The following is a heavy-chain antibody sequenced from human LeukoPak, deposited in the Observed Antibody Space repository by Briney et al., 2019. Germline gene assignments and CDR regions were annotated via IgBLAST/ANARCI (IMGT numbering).Heavy chain of an antibody. Sequence: GGSLRLSCAASGFTFSSYEMNWVRQAPGKGLEGVSYISSSGSTIYYADSVKGRFTISRDNAKNSLYLQMNSLRAEDTALYYCARDDYGSGSWNDYWGQGTLVTVSS. J-gene: IGHJ4*02. CDR3: ARDDYGSGSWNDY. CDR1: GFTFSSYE. D-gene: IGHD3-10*01. CDR2: ISSSGSTI. V-gene: IGHV3-48*03.